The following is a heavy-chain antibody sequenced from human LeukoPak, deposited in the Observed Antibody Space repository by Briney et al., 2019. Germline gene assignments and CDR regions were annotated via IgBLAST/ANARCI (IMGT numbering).Heavy chain of an antibody. Sequence: PGGSLRLSCAASGFTFSSYAMSWVRQAPGKGLEWVSNINWNGGSTGYADSVKGRFTISRDNAKNSLYLQMNGLRDDDTALYFCARDMLLGDAFDIWGQGAMVIVSS. D-gene: IGHD2-15*01. CDR1: GFTFSSYA. CDR3: ARDMLLGDAFDI. V-gene: IGHV3-20*04. CDR2: INWNGGST. J-gene: IGHJ3*02.